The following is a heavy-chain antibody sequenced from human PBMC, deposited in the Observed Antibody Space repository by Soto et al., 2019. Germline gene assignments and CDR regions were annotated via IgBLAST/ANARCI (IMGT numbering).Heavy chain of an antibody. CDR3: ARYHGSYDAYYYYGMDV. D-gene: IGHD1-26*01. V-gene: IGHV4-4*02. J-gene: IGHJ6*02. Sequence: SETLSLTCAVSGGSISSSNWWSWVRQPPGKGLEWIGEVYHSGSTNYNPSLKSRVTISVDKSKNQFSLKLSSVTAADTAVYYCARYHGSYDAYYYYGMDVWGQGTTVTVSS. CDR1: GGSISSSNW. CDR2: VYHSGST.